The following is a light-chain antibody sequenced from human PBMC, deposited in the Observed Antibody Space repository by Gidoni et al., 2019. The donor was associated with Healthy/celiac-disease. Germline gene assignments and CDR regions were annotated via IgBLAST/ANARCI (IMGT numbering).Light chain of an antibody. CDR3: QQYYSTPRT. J-gene: IGKJ1*01. CDR1: QSVLYSSNNKNY. CDR2: LAS. Sequence: DIVMTQSPDSMAVSLGERATINCKSSQSVLYSSNNKNYLAWYQQKPGQPPKLLNYLASTRESGVPDRFRGSGSWTDFTLTISSLQAEDVAVYYCQQYYSTPRTFGQGTKVEIK. V-gene: IGKV4-1*01.